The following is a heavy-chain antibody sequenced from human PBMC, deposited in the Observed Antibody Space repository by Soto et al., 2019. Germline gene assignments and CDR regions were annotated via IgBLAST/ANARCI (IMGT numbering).Heavy chain of an antibody. CDR3: VRQGIDYLHGLVDV. CDR1: SGPSRSHN. D-gene: IGHD5-12*01. CDR2: VYYTGDT. J-gene: IGHJ6*02. V-gene: IGHV4-59*08. Sequence: QVQVQRSGPGLVKPSETLSLTCTVSSGPSRSHNWGWIRQPPGRGLEWIGYVYYTGDTSYNPSLKSRVTISADTSTNHISLTLRSVTAADTAVYYCVRQGIDYLHGLVDVWGQGTTVSVSS.